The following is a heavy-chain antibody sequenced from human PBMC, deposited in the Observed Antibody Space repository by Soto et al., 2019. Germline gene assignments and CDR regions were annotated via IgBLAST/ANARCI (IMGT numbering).Heavy chain of an antibody. J-gene: IGHJ4*02. CDR2: ISPSGTT. V-gene: IGHV4-34*01. CDR1: SGSLSGYY. D-gene: IGHD6-6*01. CDR3: ARAPKVSGSAQTRPDF. Sequence: PSETLSLTCSLYSGSLSGYYWSWIRQPPGKGLEWIGEISPSGTTNYSPSLKSRVSISVYTSKNQFSLNLTSLTAADTAVYYCARAPKVSGSAQTRPDFWGQGSLVTVSS.